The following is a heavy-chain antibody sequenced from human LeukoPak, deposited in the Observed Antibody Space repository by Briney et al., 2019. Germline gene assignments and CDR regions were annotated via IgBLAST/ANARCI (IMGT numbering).Heavy chain of an antibody. CDR3: TRESKVLLWFGESDGPDY. CDR1: GFTFSDYY. CDR2: ISSSGSTI. D-gene: IGHD3-10*01. J-gene: IGHJ4*02. Sequence: GGSLRLSCAASGFTFSDYYMSWIRQAPGKGLEWVSYISSSGSTIYYADSVKGRFTISRDNAKNSLYLQMNSLRAEDTAVYYCTRESKVLLWFGESDGPDYWGQGTLVTVSS. V-gene: IGHV3-11*04.